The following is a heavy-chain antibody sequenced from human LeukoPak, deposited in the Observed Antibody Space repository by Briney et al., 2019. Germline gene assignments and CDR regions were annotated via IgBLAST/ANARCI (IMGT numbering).Heavy chain of an antibody. CDR2: IYTSGST. V-gene: IGHV4-61*02. J-gene: IGHJ5*02. Sequence: SETLSLTCTVSGGSFSSGSYYWSWIRQPAGTGLEWIGRIYTSGSTNYNPSLKSRVTISVDTSKNQFSLELSSVTAADTAVYYCARLIKGIAAAGTTYWFDPWGQGTLVTVSS. D-gene: IGHD6-13*01. CDR1: GGSFSSGSYY. CDR3: ARLIKGIAAAGTTYWFDP.